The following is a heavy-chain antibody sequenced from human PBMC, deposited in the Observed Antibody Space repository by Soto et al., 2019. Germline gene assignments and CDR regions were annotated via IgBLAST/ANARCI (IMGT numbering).Heavy chain of an antibody. CDR3: ARGRGMNNWFDP. J-gene: IGHJ5*02. V-gene: IGHV4-34*01. CDR1: GGSFSGYY. CDR2: INHSGST. Sequence: SETLSLTCAVYGGSFSGYYWSWIRQPPGKGLEWIGEINHSGSTNYNPSLKSRVTISVDTSKNQFSLKLSSVTAADTAVYYCARGRGMNNWFDPWGQGTLVTAPQ.